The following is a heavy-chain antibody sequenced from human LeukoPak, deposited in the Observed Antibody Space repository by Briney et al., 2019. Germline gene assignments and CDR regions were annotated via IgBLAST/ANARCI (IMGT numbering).Heavy chain of an antibody. D-gene: IGHD3-22*01. CDR1: GGTFSSYA. V-gene: IGHV1-69*01. CDR2: IIPIFGTA. Sequence: GSSVKVSCKASGGTFSSYAISWVRQAPGQGLEWMGGIIPIFGTANYAQKFQGRVTITADESTSTAYMELSSLRSEDTAVYYCARDGGVYDSSGYYPTPFDYWGQGTLVTVSS. CDR3: ARDGGVYDSSGYYPTPFDY. J-gene: IGHJ4*02.